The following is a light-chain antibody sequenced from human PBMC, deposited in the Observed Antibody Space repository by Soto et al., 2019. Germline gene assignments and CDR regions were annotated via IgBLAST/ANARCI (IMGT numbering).Light chain of an antibody. J-gene: IGKJ4*01. V-gene: IGKV1-9*01. CDR2: AAS. CDR3: QQLNSYPLT. CDR1: QGIANY. Sequence: DMYWTQSPSFLSASEGDGVTITGLASQGIANYFAWYQQQPGKAPKLLIYAASTLQSGVPSRFSGSGSGTDFTLTISSLQPEDFAIDNCQQLNSYPLTFGGGTKVDI.